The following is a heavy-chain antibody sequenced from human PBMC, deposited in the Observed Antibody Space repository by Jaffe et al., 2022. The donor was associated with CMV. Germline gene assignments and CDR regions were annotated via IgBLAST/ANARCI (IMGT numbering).Heavy chain of an antibody. CDR1: GFTFSSYW. Sequence: EVQLVESGGGLVQPGGSLRLSCAASGFTFSSYWMSWVRQAPGKGLEWVANIKQDGSEKYYVDSVKGRFTISRDNAKNSLYLQMNSLRAEDTAVYYCARVVVVVGYYYMDVWGKGTTVTVSS. CDR2: IKQDGSEK. D-gene: IGHD2-2*01. J-gene: IGHJ6*03. V-gene: IGHV3-7*03. CDR3: ARVVVVVGYYYMDV.